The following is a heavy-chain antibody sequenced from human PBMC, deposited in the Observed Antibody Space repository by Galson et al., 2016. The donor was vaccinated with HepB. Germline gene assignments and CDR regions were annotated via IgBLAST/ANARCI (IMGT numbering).Heavy chain of an antibody. D-gene: IGHD3-10*01. CDR1: GGTSSIYA. V-gene: IGHV1-69*06. CDR3: ARNSEYYYGSGSWTPFAT. J-gene: IGHJ5*02. Sequence: SVKVSCKASGGTSSIYAISWVRQAPGQGLEWMGGILLMLGTANYAQKFQDRVTITADKSTTIAYMELSSLRFEDTAVYYCARNSEYYYGSGSWTPFATWGQGTLVTVSS. CDR2: ILLMLGTA.